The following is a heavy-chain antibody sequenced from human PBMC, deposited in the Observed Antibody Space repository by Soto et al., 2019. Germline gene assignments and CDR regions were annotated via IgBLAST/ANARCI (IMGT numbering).Heavy chain of an antibody. CDR2: ISSGSTI. D-gene: IGHD3-22*01. J-gene: IGHJ4*02. Sequence: GGSLRLSCAASGFTFSSYEMNWVRQAPGKGLEWVSYISSGSTIYYADSVKGRFTISRDNAKNSLYPQMNSLRAEDTAVYYCARAHYYDSSGYYPNLDYWGQGTQVTVSS. V-gene: IGHV3-48*03. CDR1: GFTFSSYE. CDR3: ARAHYYDSSGYYPNLDY.